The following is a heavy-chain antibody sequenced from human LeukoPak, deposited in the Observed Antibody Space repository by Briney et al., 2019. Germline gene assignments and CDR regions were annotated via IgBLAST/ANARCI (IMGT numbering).Heavy chain of an antibody. V-gene: IGHV1-18*01. J-gene: IGHJ3*02. CDR1: GYTFTSYG. D-gene: IGHD1-7*01. CDR3: ARGRELNDAFDI. Sequence: ASVKVSCKASGYTFTSYGISWVRQAPGQGLEWMGWISAYNGNTNYAQKLQGRVTMTRDTSTSTVYMELSSLRSEDTAVYYCARGRELNDAFDIWGQGTMVTVSS. CDR2: ISAYNGNT.